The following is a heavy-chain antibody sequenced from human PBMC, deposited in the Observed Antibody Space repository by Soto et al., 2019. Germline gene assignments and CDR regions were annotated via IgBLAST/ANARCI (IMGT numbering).Heavy chain of an antibody. J-gene: IGHJ4*02. D-gene: IGHD1-1*01. CDR2: ISTKSVNT. CDR1: GYSFTSYD. V-gene: IGHV1-18*04. Sequence: ASVKVSCKASGYSFTSYDITWVRQAPGQGLEWMGWISTKSVNTNYADKFRGRVSLTTDTSTNTAYMDVRSLHSDDTAVYYCANFTTCTIHFDDWGQGTQVTVSS. CDR3: ANFTTCTIHFDD.